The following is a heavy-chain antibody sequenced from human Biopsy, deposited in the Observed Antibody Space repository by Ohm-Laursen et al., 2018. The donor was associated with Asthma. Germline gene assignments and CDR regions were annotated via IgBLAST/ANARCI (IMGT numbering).Heavy chain of an antibody. CDR3: ARTFHFWSPYHAEHYQL. D-gene: IGHD3-3*02. J-gene: IGHJ1*01. CDR1: GFTFGDYW. CDR2: IKHDGTEK. Sequence: GQTLSLTCAASGFTFGDYWVSWVRQVPGKGLEWVANIKHDGTEKNHVDSLKGRFAISRDNAKNSLYLQMNSLRAEDTAVYYCARTFHFWSPYHAEHYQLWGQGTLVTVPS. V-gene: IGHV3-7*01.